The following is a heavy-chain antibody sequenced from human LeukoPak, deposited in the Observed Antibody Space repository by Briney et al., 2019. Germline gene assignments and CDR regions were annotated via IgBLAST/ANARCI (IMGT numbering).Heavy chain of an antibody. CDR3: AREGGPYRPLDY. J-gene: IGHJ4*02. Sequence: PSETLSLTCGVSGGSITNTNYWTWVRQSPGKGLEWIGEVNLQGSTNYNPSLMGPVAISVDTSENHISLQLTSVTAADTAVYYCAREGGPYRPLDYSGQGTLVTVSS. CDR1: GGSITNTNY. CDR2: VNLQGST. V-gene: IGHV4-4*02.